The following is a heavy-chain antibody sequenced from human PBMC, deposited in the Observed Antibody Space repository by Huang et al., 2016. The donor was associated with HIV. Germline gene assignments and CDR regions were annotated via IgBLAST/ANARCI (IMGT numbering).Heavy chain of an antibody. CDR3: ARHDIYCSDGSCSGFDY. CDR2: VYYSGKT. D-gene: IGHD2-15*01. CDR1: GDSISSSNYY. V-gene: IGHV4-39*01. Sequence: QVQLQESGPGLVNPSETLSLTCAVSGDSISSSNYYWGWIRQPPGKGLGGLGSVYYSGKTYYMPALKSRVTISVDTAKNQFSLKLTSVTAADTAVYYCARHDIYCSDGSCSGFDYWGQGALVIVSS. J-gene: IGHJ4*02.